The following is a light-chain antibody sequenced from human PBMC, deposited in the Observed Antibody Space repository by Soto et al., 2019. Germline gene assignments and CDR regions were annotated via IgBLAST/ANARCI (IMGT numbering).Light chain of an antibody. CDR2: AAS. J-gene: IGKJ1*01. CDR1: QSVGSSY. CDR3: QQSGGSLSWT. V-gene: IGKV3-20*01. Sequence: NELTQSPATLSLSPGERATLYCRASQSVGSSYLAWYQQKPGQAPRLVIYAASIRATGIPERFSGSGSGTDFTLTISRLEPEDFAVYYCQQSGGSLSWTFGQGTKVDIK.